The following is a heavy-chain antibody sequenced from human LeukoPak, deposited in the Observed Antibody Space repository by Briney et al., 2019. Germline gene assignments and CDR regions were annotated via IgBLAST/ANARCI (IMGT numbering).Heavy chain of an antibody. CDR3: ATIYGDFSDFDY. J-gene: IGHJ4*02. CDR2: ITRRGRT. Sequence: SETLSLTCAIYGGSFSNYYYNWVRQPPGKGLEWIGEITRRGRTNYNPSLKSRVTISVDTSKNQFSLKLSSVAAADTAVYYCATIYGDFSDFDYWGQGTLVTVSS. D-gene: IGHD4-17*01. CDR1: GGSFSNYY. V-gene: IGHV4-34*01.